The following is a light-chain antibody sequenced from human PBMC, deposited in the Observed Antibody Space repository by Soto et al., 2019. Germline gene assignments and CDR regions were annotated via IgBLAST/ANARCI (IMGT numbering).Light chain of an antibody. J-gene: IGKJ2*01. Sequence: DIVLTQSPGTLSFSPGERATLSCRASQIISSTYLGWYQQKPGQAPRLLIYGASSRATDIPDRFSGSGSVTDFTLTIRRLEPEDFAVYYCQHYGTSLYTFGQGTKLEIK. CDR1: QIISSTY. CDR3: QHYGTSLYT. V-gene: IGKV3-20*01. CDR2: GAS.